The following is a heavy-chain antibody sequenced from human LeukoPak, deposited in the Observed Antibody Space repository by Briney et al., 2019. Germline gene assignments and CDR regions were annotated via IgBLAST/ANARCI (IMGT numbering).Heavy chain of an antibody. V-gene: IGHV3-66*01. D-gene: IGHD2-2*01. CDR2: TYTGGST. CDR1: GFTVSSNY. CDR3: ASTISCLV. J-gene: IGHJ4*02. Sequence: PGGSLRLSCAASGFTVSSNYMSWVRQAPGKGLEWVSVTYTGGSTNYADSVKGRFTISRDNTKSMLYLEMKSLRVEDTAVYYCASTISCLVWGQGTLVTVSS.